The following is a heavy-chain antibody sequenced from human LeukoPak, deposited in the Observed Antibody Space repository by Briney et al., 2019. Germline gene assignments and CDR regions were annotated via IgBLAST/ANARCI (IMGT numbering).Heavy chain of an antibody. V-gene: IGHV4-59*12. J-gene: IGHJ5*02. CDR2: FYYSGTT. CDR3: ARDIAARPSYSFDP. CDR1: GGSINSYY. Sequence: SEALSLTCTVSGGSINSYYWSWIRQPPGMGLEWIGYFYYSGTTNYNPSLKSRVTISVDTSKNQFSLKLSSVTAADTAVYYCARDIAARPSYSFDPWGQGTLVTVSS. D-gene: IGHD6-6*01.